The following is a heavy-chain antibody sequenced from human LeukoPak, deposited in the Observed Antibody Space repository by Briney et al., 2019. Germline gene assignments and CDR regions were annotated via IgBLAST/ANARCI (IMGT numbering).Heavy chain of an antibody. V-gene: IGHV3-30*04. D-gene: IGHD6-13*01. CDR2: ISYDGSNK. CDR1: GFTFSSYA. J-gene: IGHJ4*02. Sequence: GGSLRLSCAASGFTFSSYAMHWVRQAPGKGLEWVAVISYDGSNKYYADSVKGRLTISRDNSKNTLYLQMNSLRAEDSAVYYCAKQSEAAAFLDYWGQGTLVTVSS. CDR3: AKQSEAAAFLDY.